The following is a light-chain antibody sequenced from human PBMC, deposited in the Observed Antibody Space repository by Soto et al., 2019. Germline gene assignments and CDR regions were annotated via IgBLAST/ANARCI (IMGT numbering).Light chain of an antibody. Sequence: QAVVTQEPSLTVSPGGTVTLTCASSTGTVTSGYYPNWFQQKPGQAPRALIYSTNKKHSWTPARFSGSLLGGKAALTLSGVQPEDEAEYYCLLYYGGAYVFGTGNKLTVL. V-gene: IGLV7-43*01. CDR3: LLYYGGAYV. CDR1: TGTVTSGYY. J-gene: IGLJ1*01. CDR2: STN.